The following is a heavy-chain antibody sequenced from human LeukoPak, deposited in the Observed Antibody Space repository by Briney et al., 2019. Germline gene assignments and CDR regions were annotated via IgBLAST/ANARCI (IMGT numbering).Heavy chain of an antibody. CDR2: ISSSSSTI. CDR3: ARGDAPSLFDY. Sequence: RGSLRLSCAASAFTFSNYFMNWVRQAPGKGLEWVSYISSSSSTIYYADSVKGRFTISRDNAKNSLYLQMNSLRAEDTAVYYCARGDAPSLFDYWGQGTLVTVSS. V-gene: IGHV3-48*04. D-gene: IGHD3-10*01. CDR1: AFTFSNYF. J-gene: IGHJ4*02.